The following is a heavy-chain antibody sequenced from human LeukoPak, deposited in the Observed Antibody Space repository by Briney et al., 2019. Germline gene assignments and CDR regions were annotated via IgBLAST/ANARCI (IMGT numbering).Heavy chain of an antibody. CDR1: GYTFTSYY. Sequence: ASVKVSCRASGYTFTSYYMHWVRQAPGQGLEWMGIINPSGGSTSYAQKFQGRVTMTRDTSTSTVYMELSSLRSEDTAVYYCAREGNGAYFFDYWGQGTLVTVSS. CDR2: INPSGGST. CDR3: AREGNGAYFFDY. D-gene: IGHD1-26*01. J-gene: IGHJ4*02. V-gene: IGHV1-46*01.